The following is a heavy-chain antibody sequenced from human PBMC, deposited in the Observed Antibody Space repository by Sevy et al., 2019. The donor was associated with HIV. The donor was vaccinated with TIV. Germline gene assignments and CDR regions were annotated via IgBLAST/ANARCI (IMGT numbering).Heavy chain of an antibody. CDR2: LSSSGSYI. J-gene: IGHJ4*02. V-gene: IGHV3-21*01. CDR3: ARVRPYDTRNFDY. Sequence: GGSLRLSCVASGFTFRSYTMKWVRRAPGKGLECVSYLSSSGSYIYYADSVKGRFTISRDDAKNSLYLQMNTLRAEDAALYYCARVRPYDTRNFDYWGQGTLVTVSS. D-gene: IGHD3-22*01. CDR1: GFTFRSYT.